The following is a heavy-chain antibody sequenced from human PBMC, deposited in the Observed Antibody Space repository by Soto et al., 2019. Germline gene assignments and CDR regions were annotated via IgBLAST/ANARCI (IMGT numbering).Heavy chain of an antibody. J-gene: IGHJ4*02. CDR1: GFTFSNAW. V-gene: IGHV3-15*01. CDR2: IKSKTAGGTT. CDR3: TTESLITMIVGVINVDY. D-gene: IGHD3-22*01. Sequence: GGSLRLSCAASGFTFSNAWMSWVHQAPGKGRERVGRIKSKTAGGTTDYPAPVKRRFTVSRDDAKNTLYLQMNNLKTEDTAVYYVTTESLITMIVGVINVDYWGQGTLVTVSA.